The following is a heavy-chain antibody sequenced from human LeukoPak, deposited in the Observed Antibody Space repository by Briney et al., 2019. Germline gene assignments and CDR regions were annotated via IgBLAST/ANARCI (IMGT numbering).Heavy chain of an antibody. D-gene: IGHD3-10*01. CDR1: GYTFTGYY. CDR2: ISPNSGGT. V-gene: IGHV1-2*02. Sequence: GASVKVSCKASGYTFTGYYMHWVRQAPGQGLEWMGWISPNSGGTNYAQKFQGRVTMTRDTSISTAYMELSRLRSDDTAVYYCARERRITMVRENWFDPWGQGTLVTVSS. J-gene: IGHJ5*02. CDR3: ARERRITMVRENWFDP.